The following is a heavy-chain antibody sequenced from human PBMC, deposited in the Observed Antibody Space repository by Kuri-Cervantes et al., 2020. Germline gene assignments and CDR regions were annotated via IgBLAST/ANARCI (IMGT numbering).Heavy chain of an antibody. CDR1: GFTFNQYY. V-gene: IGHV3-21*01. CDR3: ARLAVRGDFDY. D-gene: IGHD3-10*01. CDR2: ISSSSSYI. Sequence: GGSLRLSCAASGFTFNQYYMSWVRQAPGKGLEWVSSISSSSSYIYYADSVKGRFTISRDNAKNSLYLQMNSLRAEDTAVYYCARLAVRGDFDYWGQGTLVTVSS. J-gene: IGHJ4*02.